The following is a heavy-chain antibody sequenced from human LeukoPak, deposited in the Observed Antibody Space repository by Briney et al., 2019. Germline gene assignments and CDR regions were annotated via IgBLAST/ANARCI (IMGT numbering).Heavy chain of an antibody. V-gene: IGHV4-38-2*01. Sequence: PSETLSLTCAVSGYPISNSYYWGWIRQPPGKGLEWIGRIYTSGSTNYNPSLKSRVTISVDTSKNQFSLKLSSVTAADTAVYYCARWAYYGSGSYYNPSDYWGQGTLVTVSS. D-gene: IGHD3-10*01. J-gene: IGHJ4*02. CDR1: GYPISNSYY. CDR2: IYTSGST. CDR3: ARWAYYGSGSYYNPSDY.